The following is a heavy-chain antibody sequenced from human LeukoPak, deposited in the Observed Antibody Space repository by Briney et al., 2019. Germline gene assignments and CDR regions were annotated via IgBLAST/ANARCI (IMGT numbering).Heavy chain of an antibody. V-gene: IGHV1-18*01. CDR3: ARAFWYTSSWEGFDY. CDR2: ISAYNGNT. Sequence: ASVKVSCKASGYTFTSYGISWVRQAPGQGLEWMGWISAYNGNTNYAQKLQGRVTMTTDTSTSTAYMELRSLRSDDTAVYYCARAFWYTSSWEGFDYWGQGTLVTVSS. D-gene: IGHD6-13*01. CDR1: GYTFTSYG. J-gene: IGHJ4*02.